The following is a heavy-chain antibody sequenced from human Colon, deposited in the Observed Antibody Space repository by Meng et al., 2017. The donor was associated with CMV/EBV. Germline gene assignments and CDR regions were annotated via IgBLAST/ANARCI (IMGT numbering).Heavy chain of an antibody. CDR1: GFTFSSYT. CDR3: ARDKGFLGGTFDY. V-gene: IGHV3-21*01. D-gene: IGHD3-10*01. CDR2: ISTSGTNI. J-gene: IGHJ4*02. Sequence: GGSLRLSCATSGFTFSSYTMHWVRQAPVKGLEWVSSISTSGTNIYYADSVKGRFTVSRDDATDSLYLQLNSLRAEDTALYYCARDKGFLGGTFDYWGQGTLVTVSS.